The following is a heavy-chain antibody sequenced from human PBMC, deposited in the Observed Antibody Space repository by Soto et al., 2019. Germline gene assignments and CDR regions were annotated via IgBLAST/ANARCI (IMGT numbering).Heavy chain of an antibody. CDR1: GFTISNYW. J-gene: IGHJ6*02. Sequence: GGSLRLSCVGSGFTISNYWMSWVRQAPEKGLEWLANIKQDGSETYYVDSVKGRFTISRDNSKNTLYLQMNSLRAEDTAVYYCAKDQSMDVWGQGTTVTVSS. CDR2: IKQDGSET. V-gene: IGHV3-7*03. CDR3: AKDQSMDV.